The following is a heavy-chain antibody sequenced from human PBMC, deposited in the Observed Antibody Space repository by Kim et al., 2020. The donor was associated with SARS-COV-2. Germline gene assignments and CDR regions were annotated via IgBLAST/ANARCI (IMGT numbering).Heavy chain of an antibody. CDR3: ARTGYSSGWYVSY. V-gene: IGHV4-34*01. J-gene: IGHJ4*02. Sequence: YNPSRKSRVTISVDTSKNQFCLKLSSVTAADTAVYYCARTGYSSGWYVSYWGQGTLVTVSS. D-gene: IGHD6-19*01.